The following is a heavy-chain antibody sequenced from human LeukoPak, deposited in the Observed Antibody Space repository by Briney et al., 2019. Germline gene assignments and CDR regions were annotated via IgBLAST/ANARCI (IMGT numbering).Heavy chain of an antibody. CDR3: ASPYCSSTSCYPYDAFDI. CDR2: IYPGDSDT. J-gene: IGHJ3*02. D-gene: IGHD2-2*01. V-gene: IGHV5-51*01. Sequence: RGESLKISCKGSGYSFTSYWIGWVRQMPGKGLEWMGIIYPGDSDTRYSPSFQGQVTISADKSISTAYLQWSSLKASDTAMYYCASPYCSSTSCYPYDAFDIWGQGTMVTVSS. CDR1: GYSFTSYW.